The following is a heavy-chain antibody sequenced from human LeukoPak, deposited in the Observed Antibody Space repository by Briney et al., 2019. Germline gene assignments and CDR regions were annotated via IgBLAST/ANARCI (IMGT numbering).Heavy chain of an antibody. V-gene: IGHV4-39*01. CDR1: GGSISSSSYY. J-gene: IGHJ4*02. CDR2: IYYSGST. CDR3: ARHAGRVVTTYDY. Sequence: PSETLSLTCTVYGGSISSSSYYWGWIRQPRGKGLEWIGSIYYSGSTYYNPSLKSRVTISVDTSKIQFSLKLSSVTAADTAVYYCARHAGRVVTTYDYWGQGTLVTVSS. D-gene: IGHD4-11*01.